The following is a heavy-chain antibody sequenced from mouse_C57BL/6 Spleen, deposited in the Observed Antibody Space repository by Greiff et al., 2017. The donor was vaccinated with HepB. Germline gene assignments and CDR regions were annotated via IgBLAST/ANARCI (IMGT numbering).Heavy chain of an antibody. Sequence: QVQLQQPGAELVKPGASVKLSCKASGYTFTSYWMHWVKQRPGRGLEWIGRIEPNSGGTKYNEKFKSKATLTVDKPSSTAYMQRSSLTSEDSAVYYCARDGDYDRFAYWGQGALVTVSA. CDR3: ARDGDYDRFAY. V-gene: IGHV1-72*01. J-gene: IGHJ3*01. CDR2: IEPNSGGT. D-gene: IGHD2-4*01. CDR1: GYTFTSYW.